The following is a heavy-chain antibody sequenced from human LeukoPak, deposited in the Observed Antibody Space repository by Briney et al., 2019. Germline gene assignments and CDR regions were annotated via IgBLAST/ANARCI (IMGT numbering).Heavy chain of an antibody. D-gene: IGHD3-22*01. CDR2: ISGSGGCT. CDR3: AKHTYYYESSGTTALFDY. J-gene: IGHJ4*02. Sequence: PGGSLRLSCAASGFTFSSDDMSWVRQAPGKGLVWVTGISGSGGCTYYADSVKGRFTISRDNSKNTLYLRMNSLRAEDTAVYYCAKHTYYYESSGTTALFDYWGQGTLVTVSS. V-gene: IGHV3-23*01. CDR1: GFTFSSDD.